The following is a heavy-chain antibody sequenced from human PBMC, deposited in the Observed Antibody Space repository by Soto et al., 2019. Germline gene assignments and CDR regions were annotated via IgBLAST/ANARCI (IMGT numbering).Heavy chain of an antibody. V-gene: IGHV3-33*01. CDR3: ARAFRSLYYYYMDV. J-gene: IGHJ6*03. CDR2: IWYDGSNK. CDR1: GFTFSSYG. Sequence: PGGSLRLSCAASGFTFSSYGMHWVRQAPGKGLEWVAVIWYDGSNKYYADSVKGRFTISRDNSKNTLYLQMNSLRAEDTAVYYCARAFRSLYYYYMDVWGKGTTVTVSS.